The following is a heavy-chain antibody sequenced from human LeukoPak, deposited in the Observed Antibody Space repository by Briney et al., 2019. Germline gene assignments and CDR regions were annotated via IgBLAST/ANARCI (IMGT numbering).Heavy chain of an antibody. J-gene: IGHJ5*02. Sequence: GGSLRLSCAASGFRSSDYAMHWVRQAPGKGLEWVAVISYDGSNKYYADSVKGRFTISRDNSKNTLYLQMNSLRAEDTAVYYCARGPKRLYPSWFDPWGQGTLVTVSS. CDR3: ARGPKRLYPSWFDP. CDR2: ISYDGSNK. CDR1: GFRSSDYA. D-gene: IGHD5/OR15-5a*01. V-gene: IGHV3-30-3*01.